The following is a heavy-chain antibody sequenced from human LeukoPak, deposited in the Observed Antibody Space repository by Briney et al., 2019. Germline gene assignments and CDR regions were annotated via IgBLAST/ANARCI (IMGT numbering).Heavy chain of an antibody. J-gene: IGHJ4*02. V-gene: IGHV5-51*01. CDR1: GYSFTSYW. D-gene: IGHD6-6*01. Sequence: GESLKISCKGSGYSFTSYWIGWVRQLPGKGLEWMGIIYPGDSDTRYSPSFQGQVTISADKSISTAYLQWSSLTASDTAMYYCARQRTGDIAAQGYWGQGTLVTVSS. CDR2: IYPGDSDT. CDR3: ARQRTGDIAAQGY.